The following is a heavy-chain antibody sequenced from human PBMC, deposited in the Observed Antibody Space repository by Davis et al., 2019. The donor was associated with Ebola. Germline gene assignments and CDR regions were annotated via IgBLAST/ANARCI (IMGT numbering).Heavy chain of an antibody. CDR3: ARSEGCWSGGDCNPFDL. CDR2: ISSGSAYI. Sequence: GESLKISCEASGFTFRSYSMNWVRQAPGKGLEWVSSISSGSAYILYADSMKGRFTISRDNAKNSVYLQINSPRAEDTAVYYCARSEGCWSGGDCNPFDLWGQGILVTVSS. CDR1: GFTFRSYS. V-gene: IGHV3-21*06. D-gene: IGHD2-21*01. J-gene: IGHJ4*02.